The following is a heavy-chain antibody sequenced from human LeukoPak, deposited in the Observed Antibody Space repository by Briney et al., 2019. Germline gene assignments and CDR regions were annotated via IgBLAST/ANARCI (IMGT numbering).Heavy chain of an antibody. Sequence: SETLSLICTVSDGSVSNYYWSWIRQPPGKGLEWIGYFFSSGTTNYNPSLRGRVPISVATSKNQVSLNLRSVTAADTALYFCASHPPRESRGNAFDIWGQGTVVAVSS. CDR2: FFSSGTT. D-gene: IGHD5-24*01. CDR1: DGSVSNYY. CDR3: ASHPPRESRGNAFDI. J-gene: IGHJ3*02. V-gene: IGHV4-59*08.